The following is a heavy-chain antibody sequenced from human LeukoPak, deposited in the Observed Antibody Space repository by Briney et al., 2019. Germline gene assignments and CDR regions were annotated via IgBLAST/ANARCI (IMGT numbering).Heavy chain of an antibody. Sequence: SRTLSLTCAISGDSVSSNSAAWNWIRQSPSRGLEWLGRTYYRSKWYNDYAVSVKSRITINPDTSKNQFSLQLNSVTPEDTAVYYCARDAPEGSGWESYFDYWGQGTLVTVSS. V-gene: IGHV6-1*01. CDR1: GDSVSSNSAA. CDR3: ARDAPEGSGWESYFDY. J-gene: IGHJ4*02. CDR2: TYYRSKWYN. D-gene: IGHD6-19*01.